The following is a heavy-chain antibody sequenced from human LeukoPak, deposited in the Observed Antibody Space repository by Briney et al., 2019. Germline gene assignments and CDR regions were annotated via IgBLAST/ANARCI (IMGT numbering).Heavy chain of an antibody. D-gene: IGHD6-6*01. Sequence: GGSLRLSCAASGFTFNSYNMNWVRQAPGEGLEWVSSISSSSNYIYYADSVKGRFTISRDNAKNSLYLQMNSLRAEDMAVYYCARSLPYSSSAHDAFDIWGQGTMVTVSS. CDR1: GFTFNSYN. CDR2: ISSSSNYI. V-gene: IGHV3-21*01. CDR3: ARSLPYSSSAHDAFDI. J-gene: IGHJ3*02.